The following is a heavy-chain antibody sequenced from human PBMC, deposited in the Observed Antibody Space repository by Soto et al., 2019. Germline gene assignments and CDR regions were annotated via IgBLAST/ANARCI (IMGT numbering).Heavy chain of an antibody. D-gene: IGHD6-6*01. CDR1: GYTFTGYY. CDR3: ARDANIIAARPSWSDY. CDR2: INPNSGGT. J-gene: IGHJ4*02. Sequence: ASVKVSCKASGYTFTGYYMHWVRQAPGQGLEWMGWINPNSGGTNYAQKFQGRVTMTRDTSISTAYMELSRLRSDDTAVYYCARDANIIAARPSWSDYWGQGTLVTVSS. V-gene: IGHV1-2*02.